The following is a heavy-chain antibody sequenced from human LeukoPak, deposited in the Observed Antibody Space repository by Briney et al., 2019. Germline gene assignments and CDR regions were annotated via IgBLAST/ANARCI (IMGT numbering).Heavy chain of an antibody. J-gene: IGHJ1*01. Sequence: SETLSLTCTVSGGSITSYYWSWIRQAPGKGLEGIGYIYYTEETNYNPSLKSLVSISVDTSKNQFSLNLYSVTAATTALYYAARDGYTAADRGGYFQHWGQGTLVTVSS. D-gene: IGHD4-23*01. CDR3: ARDGYTAADRGGYFQH. CDR1: GGSITSYY. V-gene: IGHV4-59*01. CDR2: IYYTEET.